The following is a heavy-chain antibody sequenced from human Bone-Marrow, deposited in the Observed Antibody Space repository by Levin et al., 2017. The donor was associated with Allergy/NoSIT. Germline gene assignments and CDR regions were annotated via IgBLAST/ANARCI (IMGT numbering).Heavy chain of an antibody. CDR3: ARGGALDI. CDR1: GFTVSTNY. CDR2: IHTGGDT. J-gene: IGHJ3*02. V-gene: IGHV3-53*01. Sequence: GASVKVSCAASGFTVSTNYMSWVRQAPGKGLEWVSIIHTGGDTHYADSVKGRFTISRDDSKNTVYLQMNSLRAEDAAVYYCARGGALDIWGQGTKVTVSA.